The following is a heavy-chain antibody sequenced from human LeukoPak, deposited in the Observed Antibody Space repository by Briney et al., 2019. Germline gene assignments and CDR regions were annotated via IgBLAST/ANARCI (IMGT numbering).Heavy chain of an antibody. CDR1: GGSFSGYY. CDR2: INHSGST. V-gene: IGHV4-34*01. Sequence: SETLSLTCAVYGGSFSGYYWSWIRQPPGKGLEWIGEINHSGSTNYNPSLKSRVTISVDTSKNQFSLKLSSVTAADTAVYYCARGLWELLLPLDYWGQGTLVTVSS. J-gene: IGHJ4*02. CDR3: ARGLWELLLPLDY. D-gene: IGHD1-26*01.